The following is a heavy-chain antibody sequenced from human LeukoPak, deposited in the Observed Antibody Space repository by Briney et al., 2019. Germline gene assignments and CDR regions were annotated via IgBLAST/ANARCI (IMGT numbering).Heavy chain of an antibody. Sequence: ASVKVSCKASGYTFTGYYMHWVRQAPGQGLEWMGWINPNSGGTNYAQKFQGRVTMTRDTSISTAYMKLSRLRSDDTAVYYCARDAVGYYGSGSFMDVWGQGTTVTVSS. J-gene: IGHJ6*02. V-gene: IGHV1-2*02. CDR3: ARDAVGYYGSGSFMDV. D-gene: IGHD3-10*01. CDR1: GYTFTGYY. CDR2: INPNSGGT.